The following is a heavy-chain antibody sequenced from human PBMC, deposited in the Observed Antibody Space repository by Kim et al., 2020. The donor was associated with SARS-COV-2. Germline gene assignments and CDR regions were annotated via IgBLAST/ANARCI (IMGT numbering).Heavy chain of an antibody. CDR3: ARLMTTVVTPDY. J-gene: IGHJ4*02. D-gene: IGHD4-17*01. V-gene: IGHV4-39*01. Sequence: YYNPSLKGRVTISVDTSMTQFSLKLSSVTAADTAVYYCARLMTTVVTPDYWGQGTLVTVSS.